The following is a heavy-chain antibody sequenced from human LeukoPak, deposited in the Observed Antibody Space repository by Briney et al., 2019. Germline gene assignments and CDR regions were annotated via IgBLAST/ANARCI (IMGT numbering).Heavy chain of an antibody. J-gene: IGHJ4*02. Sequence: SETLSLTCTVSGGSISNYYWSWIRQPPGKELEWIGYIYYSGSTNYNPSLKSRVTISVDTSKNQFSLKLSSVTAADTAVYYCARATNDYYGSDPLDYWGQGTLVAVSS. D-gene: IGHD3-10*01. CDR2: IYYSGST. CDR1: GGSISNYY. V-gene: IGHV4-59*12. CDR3: ARATNDYYGSDPLDY.